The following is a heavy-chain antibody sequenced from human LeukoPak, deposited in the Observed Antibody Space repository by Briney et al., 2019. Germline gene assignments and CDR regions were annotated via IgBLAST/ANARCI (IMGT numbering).Heavy chain of an antibody. Sequence: ASVKVSCKASGGTFSSYAISWVRQAPGQGLEWMGWISAYNGNTNYAQKLQGRVTMTTDTSTSTAYMELRSLRSDDTAVYYCAREGWGGDLDYWGQGTLVTVSS. V-gene: IGHV1-18*01. CDR2: ISAYNGNT. D-gene: IGHD2-21*02. J-gene: IGHJ4*02. CDR1: GGTFSSYA. CDR3: AREGWGGDLDY.